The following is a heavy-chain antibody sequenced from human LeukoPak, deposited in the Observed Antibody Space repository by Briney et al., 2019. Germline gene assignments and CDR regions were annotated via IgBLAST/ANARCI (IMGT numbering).Heavy chain of an antibody. V-gene: IGHV3-7*01. J-gene: IGHJ1*01. CDR2: IQQHGSET. CDR1: GFTFSNYW. CDR3: ATYSSSNGREFQY. Sequence: TGGSLRLSCEGSGFTFSNYWMSWVRQAPGKGLEWVANIQQHGSETYYGDSVKGRFTISRDNAKNSLYLQMNSLRAEDTAVYYSATYSSSNGREFQYWGQGTLVTVSS. D-gene: IGHD2-2*01.